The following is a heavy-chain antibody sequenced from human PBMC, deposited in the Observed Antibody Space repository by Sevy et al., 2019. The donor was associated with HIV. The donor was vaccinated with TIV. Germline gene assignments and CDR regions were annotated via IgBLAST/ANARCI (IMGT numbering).Heavy chain of an antibody. V-gene: IGHV4-4*07. CDR2: IYTSGST. CDR3: ARDQYYDFWSGYYDPHYYYGMDV. J-gene: IGHJ6*02. Sequence: SETLSLTCTVSGGSISSYYWSWIRQPAGKGLEWIGRIYTSGSTNYNPSLKSRVTMSVDTSKNQFSLRLGSVTAADTAVYYCARDQYYDFWSGYYDPHYYYGMDVWGQGTTVTVSS. D-gene: IGHD3-3*01. CDR1: GGSISSYY.